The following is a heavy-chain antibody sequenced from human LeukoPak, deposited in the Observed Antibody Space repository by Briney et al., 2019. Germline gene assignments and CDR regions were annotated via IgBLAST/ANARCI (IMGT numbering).Heavy chain of an antibody. CDR1: GFTFGDYA. Sequence: GRSLRLSCTASGFTFGDYAMIWVRQAPGKGREGGGFIRSKAYGVTTEYDASEKDRFTISRDDSNSIAYLQMNRLKTEDTAVYYCTRGEEFFDYWGQGTLVTVSS. CDR3: TRGEEFFDY. CDR2: IRSKAYGVTT. V-gene: IGHV3-49*04. D-gene: IGHD3-10*01. J-gene: IGHJ4*02.